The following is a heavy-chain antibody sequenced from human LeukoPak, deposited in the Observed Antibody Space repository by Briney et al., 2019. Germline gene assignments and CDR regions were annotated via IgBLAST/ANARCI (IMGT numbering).Heavy chain of an antibody. J-gene: IGHJ4*02. V-gene: IGHV3-21*01. CDR1: GFTFSSYS. D-gene: IGHD6-19*01. CDR2: ISSSSSYI. CDR3: ARERAVAGTGLDY. Sequence: GGSLRLSCAASGFTFSSYSMNWVRQAPGKGLEWVSSISSSSSYIYYADSVKGRFTISRDNAKNSLYLQMNSLRAEDTAVYYCARERAVAGTGLDYWGQGTLVTVSS.